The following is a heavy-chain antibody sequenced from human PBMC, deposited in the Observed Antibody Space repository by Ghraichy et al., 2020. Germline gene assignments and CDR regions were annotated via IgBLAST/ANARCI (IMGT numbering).Heavy chain of an antibody. CDR1: GYTFTTYG. CDR3: ARDLDQTDDY. J-gene: IGHJ4*02. CDR2: ISAYNGKI. Sequence: ASVKVSCKASGYTFTTYGISWVRQAPGQGLEWVGWISAYNGKINYAQKFQGRVTMTTDTSTSTVYMELRSLRSDDTAVYYCARDLDQTDDYWGQGTLVIVSS. V-gene: IGHV1-18*01. D-gene: IGHD1/OR15-1a*01.